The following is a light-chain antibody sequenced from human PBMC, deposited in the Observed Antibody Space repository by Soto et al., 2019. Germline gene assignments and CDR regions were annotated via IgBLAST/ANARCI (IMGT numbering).Light chain of an antibody. CDR2: GTT. Sequence: QSVLTQPPSVSGAPGQTVTISCTGSSSYGVHWYRQLPGTAPKLLIYGTTNRPSGVPDRFSGSKSGTSASLAITGLQPEDEADYYCQSYDSSLGVSYVFGTGTKVTVL. J-gene: IGLJ1*01. V-gene: IGLV1-40*01. CDR1: SSYG. CDR3: QSYDSSLGVSYV.